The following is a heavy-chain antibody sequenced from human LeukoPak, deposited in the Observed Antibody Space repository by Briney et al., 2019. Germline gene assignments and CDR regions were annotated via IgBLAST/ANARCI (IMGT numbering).Heavy chain of an antibody. D-gene: IGHD3-16*01. J-gene: IGHJ6*03. CDR2: INPNSGNT. Sequence: ASVKVSCKASGYTFSSYDVNRVRQATGQGLEWMGWINPNSGNTGYAQKFQGRVTIIRNTSISTAYMELSSLRSEDTAVYYCARAAGGTRNYYMDVWGKGTTVTVSS. V-gene: IGHV1-8*01. CDR1: GYTFSSYD. CDR3: ARAAGGTRNYYMDV.